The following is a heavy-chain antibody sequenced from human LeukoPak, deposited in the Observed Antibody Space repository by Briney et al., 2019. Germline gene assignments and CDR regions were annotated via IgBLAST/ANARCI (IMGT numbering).Heavy chain of an antibody. D-gene: IGHD6-19*01. CDR1: GFTFSSYS. V-gene: IGHV3-23*01. J-gene: IGHJ4*02. CDR3: SPLGSGVDY. CDR2: IGVSGGTT. Sequence: PGGSLRLSCAASGFTFSSYSMNWVRQAPGKGLEWVSVIGVSGGTTYYADSVKGRFTISRDNSKNTLYLEINSLRAEDTAVYYCSPLGSGVDYWGQGTLVTVTS.